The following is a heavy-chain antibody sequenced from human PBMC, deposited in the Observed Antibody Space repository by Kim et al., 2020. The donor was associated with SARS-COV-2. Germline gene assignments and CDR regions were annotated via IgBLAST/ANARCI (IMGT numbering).Heavy chain of an antibody. CDR1: GGTFSSYA. CDR2: IIPIFGTA. Sequence: SVKVSCKASGGTFSSYAISWVRQAPGQGLEWMGGIIPIFGTANYAQKFQGRVTITADESTSTAYMELSSLRSEDTAVYYCASRGGSGVRFLVRPGDYYYYYYGMDGWGQGTPVTVSS. J-gene: IGHJ6*02. V-gene: IGHV1-69*13. CDR3: ASRGGSGVRFLVRPGDYYYYYYGMDG. D-gene: IGHD3-3*01.